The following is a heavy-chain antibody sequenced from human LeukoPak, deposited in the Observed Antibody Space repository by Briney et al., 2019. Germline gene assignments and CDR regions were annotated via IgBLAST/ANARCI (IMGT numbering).Heavy chain of an antibody. CDR3: ASSTYYYGSGSYYNPNWFDP. V-gene: IGHV3-33*01. CDR2: IWYDGSNK. Sequence: GGSLRLSCAASGFTFSSYGMHWVRQAPGKGLEWVAVIWYDGSNKYYADSVKGRFTISRDNSKNTLYLQMNSLRAEDTAVYYCASSTYYYGSGSYYNPNWFDPWGQGTLVTVSS. CDR1: GFTFSSYG. D-gene: IGHD3-10*01. J-gene: IGHJ5*02.